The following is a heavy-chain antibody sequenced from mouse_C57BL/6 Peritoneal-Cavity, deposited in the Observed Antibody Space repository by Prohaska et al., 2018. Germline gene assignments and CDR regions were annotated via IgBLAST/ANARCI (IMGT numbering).Heavy chain of an antibody. CDR1: GIDFSRYW. V-gene: IGHV4-1*01. D-gene: IGHD2-3*01. CDR3: ASPDGYYWYFDV. Sequence: EVKLLQSGGGLVQPGGSLKLSCAASGIDFSRYWMSWVRRAPGTGLEWIGEINPYSSTINYAPSLKDKFIISRDNAKNTLYMQMSKVRSEDTALYYCASPDGYYWYFDVWGTGTTVTVSS. CDR2: INPYSSTI. J-gene: IGHJ1*03.